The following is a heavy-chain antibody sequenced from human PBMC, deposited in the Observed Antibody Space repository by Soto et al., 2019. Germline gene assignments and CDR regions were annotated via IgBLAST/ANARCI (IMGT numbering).Heavy chain of an antibody. D-gene: IGHD3-22*01. CDR1: GGSISSYY. CDR3: ARGHYYYDSTGDY. J-gene: IGHJ4*02. CDR2: IYYSGST. V-gene: IGHV4-59*01. Sequence: QVQLQESGPGLVKPSETLSLTCTVSGGSISSYYWSWIRQPPGKGLEWIGYIYYSGSTNYNPSLKSRVTRSVDTSKNQFSLKLSSVTAADTAVYYCARGHYYYDSTGDYWGQGTLVTVSS.